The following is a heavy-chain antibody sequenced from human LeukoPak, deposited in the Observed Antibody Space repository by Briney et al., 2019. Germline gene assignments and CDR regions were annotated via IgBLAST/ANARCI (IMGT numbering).Heavy chain of an antibody. Sequence: PGGSLRLSCAASGFTFSSYSMNWVRQAPGKGLEWVSYISSSSSTIYYADSVKGRFTISRDNAKNSLYLQMNSLRAEDTAVYYCARDGLRFLEWLREFDYWGQGTLVTVSS. CDR1: GFTFSSYS. V-gene: IGHV3-48*01. D-gene: IGHD3-3*01. CDR2: ISSSSSTI. CDR3: ARDGLRFLEWLREFDY. J-gene: IGHJ4*02.